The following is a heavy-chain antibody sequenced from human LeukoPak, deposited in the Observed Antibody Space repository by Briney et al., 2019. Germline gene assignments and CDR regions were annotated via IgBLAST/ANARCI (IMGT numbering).Heavy chain of an antibody. D-gene: IGHD6-25*01. CDR1: GGSISSGNYY. Sequence: SETLSLTCTVSGGSISSGNYYWSWIRQPPGKGLEWIGYIYYSGTTYYNPSLKSRVTISVDTSKNQFSLKLNSVTAADTAVYYCARRSGSFFDYWGQGTLVTVSS. V-gene: IGHV4-30-4*08. J-gene: IGHJ4*02. CDR3: ARRSGSFFDY. CDR2: IYYSGTT.